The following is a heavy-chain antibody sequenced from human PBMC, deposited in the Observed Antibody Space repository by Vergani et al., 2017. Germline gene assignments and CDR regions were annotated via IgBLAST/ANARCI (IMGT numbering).Heavy chain of an antibody. J-gene: IGHJ4*02. V-gene: IGHV3-30*02. CDR1: GFTLSNYD. D-gene: IGHD3-16*01. Sequence: QVQLVESGGGVVPRGGSLRLSCATSGFTLSNYDMQWIRQGPGKGLEFVAFIQFDGSNQYYADSVKGRLTLSRDFSKNTIYLQMNSLRTDDTATNYCAKLFRCWGIYYWGQGTQVIVSS. CDR2: IQFDGSNQ. CDR3: AKLFRCWGIYY.